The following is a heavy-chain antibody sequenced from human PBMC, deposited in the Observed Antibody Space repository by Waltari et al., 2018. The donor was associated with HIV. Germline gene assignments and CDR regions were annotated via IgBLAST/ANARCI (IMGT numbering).Heavy chain of an antibody. J-gene: IGHJ3*01. CDR3: AKTVPTVTSIFEGFDV. V-gene: IGHV3-23*01. Sequence: QLLESGGGLVQPGGSLRLSCVASGFTFNKFAMNWVRQAPGQGWGWLSSSSGSGGNKYYAYSVKGRISISRENSKNTVYLQINSLRVDDTAIYYCAKTVPTVTSIFEGFDVWGQGAMVTVSS. CDR2: SSGSGGNK. D-gene: IGHD4-17*01. CDR1: GFTFNKFA.